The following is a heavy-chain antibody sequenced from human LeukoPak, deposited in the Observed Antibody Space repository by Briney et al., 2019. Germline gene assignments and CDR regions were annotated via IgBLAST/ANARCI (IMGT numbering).Heavy chain of an antibody. D-gene: IGHD3-10*01. J-gene: IGHJ4*02. CDR1: GFTFSSYA. CDR2: ISGSGGST. CDR3: AKTLDTYYYGSGSYIPFDY. Sequence: GGSLRLSCAASGFTFSSYAMSWVRQAPGKGLEWVSAISGSGGSTYYADSVKGRFTISRDNSKNTLYLQMNSLRAEDTAVYYCAKTLDTYYYGSGSYIPFDYWGQGTLVTVSS. V-gene: IGHV3-23*01.